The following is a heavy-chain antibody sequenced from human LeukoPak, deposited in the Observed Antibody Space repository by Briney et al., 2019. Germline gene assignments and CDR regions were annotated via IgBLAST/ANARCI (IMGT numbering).Heavy chain of an antibody. CDR3: AKDLGGYYFDY. CDR1: GFTFRSHA. V-gene: IGHV3-23*01. D-gene: IGHD3-10*01. J-gene: IGHJ4*02. Sequence: PGGSLRLSCVGSGFTFRSHAMSWVRQAPEKGLEFVSGIYENGGTTYYADSVKGRFTISRDNSKNTLYLQMNSLRAEDTAVYYCAKDLGGYYFDYWGQGTLVTVSS. CDR2: IYENGGTT.